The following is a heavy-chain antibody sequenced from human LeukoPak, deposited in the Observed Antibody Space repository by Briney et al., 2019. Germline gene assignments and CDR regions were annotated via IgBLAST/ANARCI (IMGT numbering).Heavy chain of an antibody. Sequence: GGSLRLSCAASGFTFSSYSMNWVRQAPGKGLEWVSSISSSSSYIYYADSVKGRFTTSRDNAKNSLYLQMNSLRAEDTAVYYCARSQKGYYDSSGYRLDYWGQGTLVTVSS. D-gene: IGHD3-22*01. CDR3: ARSQKGYYDSSGYRLDY. CDR2: ISSSSSYI. J-gene: IGHJ4*02. V-gene: IGHV3-21*01. CDR1: GFTFSSYS.